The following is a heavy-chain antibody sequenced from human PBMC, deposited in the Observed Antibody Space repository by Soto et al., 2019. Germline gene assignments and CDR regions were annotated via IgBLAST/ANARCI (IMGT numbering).Heavy chain of an antibody. CDR3: AKERNTVARQYFDF. CDR2: VGGGGGGT. V-gene: IGHV3-23*01. D-gene: IGHD4-17*01. Sequence: EVQLSESGGALVQPGGSLRLSCVASGFAFSHYAMSWVRQAPGKGLEWVAGVGGGGGGTDFADSVKGRFTISRDNSQKTLYLQVNSLRAEDPAIYYCAKERNTVARQYFDFWGQGTQVTVSS. CDR1: GFAFSHYA. J-gene: IGHJ4*02.